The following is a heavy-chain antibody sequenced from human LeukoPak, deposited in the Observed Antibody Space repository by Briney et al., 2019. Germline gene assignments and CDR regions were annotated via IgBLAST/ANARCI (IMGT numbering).Heavy chain of an antibody. CDR3: ARDSSSSWSYDAFDI. CDR2: IYTSGST. Sequence: TSETLSLTCTVSGGSISSYYWSWIQQPAGKGLEWIGRIYTSGSTNYNPSLKSRVTMSVDTSKNQFSLKLSSVTAADTAVYYCARDSSSSWSYDAFDIWGQGTMVTVSS. D-gene: IGHD6-13*01. J-gene: IGHJ3*02. V-gene: IGHV4-4*07. CDR1: GGSISSYY.